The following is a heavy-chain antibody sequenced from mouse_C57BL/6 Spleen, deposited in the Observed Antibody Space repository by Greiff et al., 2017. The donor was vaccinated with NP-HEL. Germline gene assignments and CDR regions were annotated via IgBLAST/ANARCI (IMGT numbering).Heavy chain of an antibody. CDR3: ARVGFGDYDWYFDV. D-gene: IGHD2-4*01. V-gene: IGHV5-4*03. CDR2: ISDGGSYT. Sequence: EVMLVESGGGLVKPGGSLKLSCAASGFTFSSYAMSWVRQTPEKRLELVATISDGGSYTYYPDHVKGRFTISRANAKNNLYMQMSHLKSEDTAMYYCARVGFGDYDWYFDVWGTGTTVTVSS. CDR1: GFTFSSYA. J-gene: IGHJ1*03.